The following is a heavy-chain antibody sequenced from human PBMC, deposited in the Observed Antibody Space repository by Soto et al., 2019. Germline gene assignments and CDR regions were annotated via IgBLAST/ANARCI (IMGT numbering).Heavy chain of an antibody. CDR3: ERASEYQLLYGYYPHQHFDY. V-gene: IGHV3-7*05. CDR1: GFTFSSYW. D-gene: IGHD2-2*02. CDR2: IKQDGSEK. J-gene: IGHJ4*02. Sequence: EVQLVESGGGLVQPGGALRLSCAASGFTFSSYWMSWVRQAPGKGLEWVANIKQDGSEKYYVDSVKGRFTISRDNAKNSLYLQMNSLRAEDTAVYYCERASEYQLLYGYYPHQHFDYWGQGTLVTGSS.